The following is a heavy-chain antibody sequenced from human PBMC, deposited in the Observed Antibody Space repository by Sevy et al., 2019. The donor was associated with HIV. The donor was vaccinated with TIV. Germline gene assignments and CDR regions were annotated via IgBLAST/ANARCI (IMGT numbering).Heavy chain of an antibody. J-gene: IGHJ3*02. Sequence: GGSLRLSCAASGFTVSSNYMSWVRQAPGKGLEWVSVIYSGGSTYYADSVKGRFTISRDNAKNTLYLQMNSLRAGDMAAYYCTRGGVAAAGTGAFDIWGQGTMVTVSS. V-gene: IGHV3-53*01. D-gene: IGHD6-13*01. CDR1: GFTVSSNY. CDR2: IYSGGST. CDR3: TRGGVAAAGTGAFDI.